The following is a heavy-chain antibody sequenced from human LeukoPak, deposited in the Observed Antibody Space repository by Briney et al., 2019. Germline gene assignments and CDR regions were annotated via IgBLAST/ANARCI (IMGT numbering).Heavy chain of an antibody. J-gene: IGHJ3*02. CDR1: GYSISSGYY. CDR3: ARKGRGYGALRAFDI. V-gene: IGHV4-38-2*02. CDR2: IYHSGST. D-gene: IGHD4-17*01. Sequence: SETLSLTCTVSGYSISSGYYWGWIRQPPGKGLEWIGSIYHSGSTNYNPSLKSRVTISVDTSKNQFSLKLSSVTAADTAVYYCARKGRGYGALRAFDIWGQGTMVTVSS.